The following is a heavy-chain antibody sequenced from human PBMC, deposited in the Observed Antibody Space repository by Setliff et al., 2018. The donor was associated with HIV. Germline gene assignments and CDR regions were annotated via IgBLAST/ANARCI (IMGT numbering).Heavy chain of an antibody. Sequence: PSETLSLTCAVYGDSINSANSYWGWIRQPPGKGLEWVATVYNTGRTFYNPSLQSRFTISIDASRHQFSLKVTSVTAADTAVYYCARHITGFSGYFDNWGQGALVTVSS. D-gene: IGHD3-10*01. V-gene: IGHV4-39*01. CDR1: GDSINSANSY. CDR3: ARHITGFSGYFDN. CDR2: VYNTGRT. J-gene: IGHJ4*02.